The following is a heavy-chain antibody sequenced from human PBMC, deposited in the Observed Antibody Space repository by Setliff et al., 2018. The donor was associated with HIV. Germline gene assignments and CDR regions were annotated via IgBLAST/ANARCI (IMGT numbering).Heavy chain of an antibody. V-gene: IGHV4-59*01. CDR3: ARGIDWGHFYYYYMDF. Sequence: SETLSLTCTVSGGSISNYYWSWIRQHPGKGLEWIGYIYFTGNTNYNPSLKSRVTISLDTSKIQFSLKLSSVTAADTAVYFCARGIDWGHFYYYYMDFWGKGTTVTVSS. D-gene: IGHD7-27*01. CDR1: GGSISNYY. CDR2: IYFTGNT. J-gene: IGHJ6*03.